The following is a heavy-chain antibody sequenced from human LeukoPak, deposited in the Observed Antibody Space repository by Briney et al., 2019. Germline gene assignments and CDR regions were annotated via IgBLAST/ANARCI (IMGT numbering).Heavy chain of an antibody. CDR2: IYYSGST. CDR3: ARGRNDILTGYLDAFDI. J-gene: IGHJ3*02. D-gene: IGHD3-9*01. CDR1: GGSVSSGSYY. V-gene: IGHV4-61*01. Sequence: NASETLSLTCTVSGGSVSSGSYYWSWIRQPPGKGLEWIVYIYYSGSTNYNPSLKSRVTISVDTSKNQFSLKLSSVTAADTAVYYCARGRNDILTGYLDAFDIWGQGTMVTVSS.